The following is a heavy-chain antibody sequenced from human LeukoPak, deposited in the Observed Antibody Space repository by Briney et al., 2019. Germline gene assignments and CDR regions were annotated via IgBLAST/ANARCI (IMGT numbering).Heavy chain of an antibody. CDR3: ARQGSFYYYYYMDV. J-gene: IGHJ6*03. CDR1: GDSVNSNTYY. CDR2: VYNSGTT. V-gene: IGHV4-39*01. Sequence: SETLSLTCSVSGDSVNSNTYYWGWIRQSPGRGLEWIENVYNSGTTYYNPSLGGRVTICAKTSRNQFSLRLNSVTVADTAIYYCARQGSFYYYYYMDVWGKGTTVTVS. D-gene: IGHD3-10*01.